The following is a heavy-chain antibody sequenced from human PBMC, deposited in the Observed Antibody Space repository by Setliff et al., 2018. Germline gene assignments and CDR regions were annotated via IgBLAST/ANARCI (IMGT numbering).Heavy chain of an antibody. CDR2: IKPSDGGT. CDR1: GYSFTSFD. J-gene: IGHJ6*03. D-gene: IGHD2-15*01. V-gene: IGHV1-2*02. CDR3: ARGEHIVSGDFYHYIDV. Sequence: ASVKVSCKTSGYSFTSFDVNWVRQATGQGLEWLGYIKPSDGGTKYAQKFQGRVTMTRDTSISTAYMELRRLKSDDTAVYYCARGEHIVSGDFYHYIDVWGKGTTVTVSS.